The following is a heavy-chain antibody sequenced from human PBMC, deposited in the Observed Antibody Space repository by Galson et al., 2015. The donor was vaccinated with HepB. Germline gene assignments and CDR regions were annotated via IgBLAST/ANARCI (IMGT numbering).Heavy chain of an antibody. V-gene: IGHV3-30-3*01. CDR2: ISYDGSNK. CDR1: GFTFSSYA. J-gene: IGHJ4*02. Sequence: SLRLSCAASGFTFSSYAMHWVRQAPGKGLEWVAVISYDGSNKYYADSVKGRFTISRDNSKNTLYLQMNSLRAEDTAVYYCASDSSGWYGYFDYWGQGTLVTVSS. CDR3: ASDSSGWYGYFDY. D-gene: IGHD6-19*01.